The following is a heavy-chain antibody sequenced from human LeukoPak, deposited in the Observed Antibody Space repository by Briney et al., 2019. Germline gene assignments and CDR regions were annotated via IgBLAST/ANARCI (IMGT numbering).Heavy chain of an antibody. CDR3: ARGTNGCNYGYLDY. V-gene: IGHV3-74*01. J-gene: IGHJ4*02. D-gene: IGHD5-24*01. CDR2: INTDGSST. CDR1: GFIFCSYW. Sequence: GGSLRLSCAASGFIFCSYWMHWVRQVPGKGLVWVSRINTDGSSTTYADSVKGRFTISRDNAKNTLYLQMNSLRAEDTAVYYCARGTNGCNYGYLDYWGQGTLVTVSS.